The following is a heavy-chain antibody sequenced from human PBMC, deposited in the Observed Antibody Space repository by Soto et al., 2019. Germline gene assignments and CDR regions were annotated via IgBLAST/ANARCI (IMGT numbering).Heavy chain of an antibody. Sequence: PAGSLRLSCAASGFTFSSYGMHWVRQAPGKGLEWVAVIWYDGSNKYYADSVKGRFTISRDNSKNTLYLQMNSLRAEDTAVYYCARPSGITGTTLSAAFDIWGQGTMVTVSS. CDR3: ARPSGITGTTLSAAFDI. J-gene: IGHJ3*02. D-gene: IGHD1-20*01. CDR2: IWYDGSNK. CDR1: GFTFSSYG. V-gene: IGHV3-33*01.